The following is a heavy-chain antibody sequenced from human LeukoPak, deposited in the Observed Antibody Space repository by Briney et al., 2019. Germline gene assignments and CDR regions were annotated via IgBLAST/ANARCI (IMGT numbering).Heavy chain of an antibody. CDR3: ARDAFRAYDCSGGSCYSGSWFDP. Sequence: GASVTVSCTASGGTFSSYAISWVRQAPGQGLEWMGGIIPIFGTANYAQKFQGRVTITADKSTSTAYMELSSLRSEDTAVYYCARDAFRAYDCSGGSCYSGSWFDPWGQGTLVTVSS. D-gene: IGHD2-15*01. V-gene: IGHV1-69*06. CDR1: GGTFSSYA. J-gene: IGHJ5*02. CDR2: IIPIFGTA.